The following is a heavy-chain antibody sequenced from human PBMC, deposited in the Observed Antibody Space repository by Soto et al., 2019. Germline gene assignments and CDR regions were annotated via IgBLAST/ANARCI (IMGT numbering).Heavy chain of an antibody. CDR3: ARDNSSSWYGQTNWFDP. CDR1: GFAFSSYG. CDR2: IWYDGSNK. V-gene: IGHV3-33*01. D-gene: IGHD6-13*01. Sequence: QVQLVESGGGVVQPGRSLRLSCAASGFAFSSYGMHWVRQAPGKGLEWVAVIWYDGSNKYYADSVKGRFTISRDNSKNTLYQQMNSLRAEDTAVYYCARDNSSSWYGQTNWFDPWGQGTLVTVSS. J-gene: IGHJ5*02.